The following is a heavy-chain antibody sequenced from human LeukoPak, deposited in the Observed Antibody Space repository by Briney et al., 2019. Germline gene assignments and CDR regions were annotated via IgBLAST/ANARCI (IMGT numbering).Heavy chain of an antibody. CDR1: GFIFSRYS. D-gene: IGHD1-14*01. J-gene: IGHJ4*02. Sequence: PGGSLRLSCAASGFIFSRYSMHWVRQAAGKGLEYVSVISSNGGSTYYANSVKGRFTISRDNSKNTLYLQMDSLRDDDMAVYYCAREEPAGSTDYWGQGTLVTVSS. V-gene: IGHV3-64*01. CDR2: ISSNGGST. CDR3: AREEPAGSTDY.